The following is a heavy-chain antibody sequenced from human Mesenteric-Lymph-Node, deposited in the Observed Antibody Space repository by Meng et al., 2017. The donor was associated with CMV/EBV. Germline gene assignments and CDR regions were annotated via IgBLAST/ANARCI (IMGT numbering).Heavy chain of an antibody. J-gene: IGHJ4*02. D-gene: IGHD5-12*01. Sequence: SGGSMSSGAYYWNWIRQHPGKGLEWIGYIYYSGSTYYSPSLRSRVTISVDTSKNQFSLKLSSVTAADTAVYYCARGSGYDRGVFDYWGQGTLVTVSS. CDR2: IYYSGST. V-gene: IGHV4-31*02. CDR3: ARGSGYDRGVFDY. CDR1: GGSMSSGAYY.